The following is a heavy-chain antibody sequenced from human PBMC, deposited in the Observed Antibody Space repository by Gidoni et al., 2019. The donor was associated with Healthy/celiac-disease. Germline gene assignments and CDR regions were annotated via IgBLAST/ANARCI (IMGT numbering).Heavy chain of an antibody. CDR3: ASSGYYDYYYYYYMDV. J-gene: IGHJ6*03. CDR1: GFTVSSNY. Sequence: EVQLVESGGGLIQPGGSLRLSCAASGFTVSSNYMSWVRQAPGKGLEWVSVSYSGGSTYYADSVKGRFTISRDNSKNTLYLKMNSLRAEDTAVYYCASSGYYDYYYYYYMDVWGKGTTVTVSS. V-gene: IGHV3-53*01. CDR2: SYSGGST. D-gene: IGHD3-22*01.